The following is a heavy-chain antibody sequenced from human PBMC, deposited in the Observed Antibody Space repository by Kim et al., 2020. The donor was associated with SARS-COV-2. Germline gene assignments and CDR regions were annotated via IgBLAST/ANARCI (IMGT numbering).Heavy chain of an antibody. CDR2: IKSTTDGGTT. CDR3: SIGVRSRDGPNWLDP. Sequence: GGSLRLSCAASGFSVSNAWMNWVRQAPGKGLEWVGRIKSTTDGGTTDYAAPVKGRFTISRDDSENTLDLQMKSLKSEDTAVYYCSIGVRSRDGPNWLDPWGQGTLVTVSS. V-gene: IGHV3-15*01. CDR1: GFSVSNAW. J-gene: IGHJ5*02.